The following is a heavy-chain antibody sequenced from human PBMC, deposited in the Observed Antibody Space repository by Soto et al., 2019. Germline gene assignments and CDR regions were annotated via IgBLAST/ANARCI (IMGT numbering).Heavy chain of an antibody. J-gene: IGHJ4*02. D-gene: IGHD2-2*01. CDR3: ASLTSHLPDDY. CDR2: INPSGGST. Sequence: QVQLVQSRAEVKKPGASVKVSCKASGYTFTSYYMHWVRQAPGQGLEWMGIINPSGGSTSYAQKFQGRVTMTRDTSTSTVYMELSSLRSEDTAVYYCASLTSHLPDDYWGQGTLVTVSS. V-gene: IGHV1-46*01. CDR1: GYTFTSYY.